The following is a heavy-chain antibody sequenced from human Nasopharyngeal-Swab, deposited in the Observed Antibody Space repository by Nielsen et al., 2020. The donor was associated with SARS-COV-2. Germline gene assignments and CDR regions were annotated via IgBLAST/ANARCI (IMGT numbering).Heavy chain of an antibody. Sequence: SLKISCAASGFTFDDYAMHWVRQAPGKGLEWVSGISWNSGSIGYADSVKGRFTISRDNAKNSLYLQMNSLRAEDTALYYCAKDIRGDYGYFDLWGRGTLVTVS. CDR3: AKDIRGDYGYFDL. J-gene: IGHJ2*01. V-gene: IGHV3-9*01. CDR1: GFTFDDYA. CDR2: ISWNSGSI. D-gene: IGHD2-21*01.